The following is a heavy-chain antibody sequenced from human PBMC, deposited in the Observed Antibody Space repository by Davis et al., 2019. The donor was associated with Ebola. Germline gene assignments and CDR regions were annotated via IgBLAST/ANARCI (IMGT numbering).Heavy chain of an antibody. CDR1: GFTFSDYY. CDR3: VKRTSGSSGWDY. Sequence: GESLKISCAASGFTFSDYYMSWIRQAPGKGLEWVSYISSSGSTIYYADSVKGRFTISRDNAKNSLYLQMNSLRAEDTATYYCVKRTSGSSGWDYWGQGTLVTVSS. D-gene: IGHD6-6*01. CDR2: ISSSGSTI. J-gene: IGHJ4*02. V-gene: IGHV3-11*01.